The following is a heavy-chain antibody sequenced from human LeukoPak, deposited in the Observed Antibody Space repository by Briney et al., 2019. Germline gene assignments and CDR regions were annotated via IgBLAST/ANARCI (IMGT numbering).Heavy chain of an antibody. V-gene: IGHV1-2*02. CDR2: INPNSGDT. CDR1: GYTFTDYY. Sequence: ASVKVSCKPSGYTFTDYYIHWIRQAPGQGLEWVGWINPNSGDTDYAQKFQGRVTVTRDTSISTAYMELGRLRSDDTAVYYCARVDPVVVVAAIHWGQGSLVTVSS. J-gene: IGHJ4*02. D-gene: IGHD2-15*01. CDR3: ARVDPVVVVAAIH.